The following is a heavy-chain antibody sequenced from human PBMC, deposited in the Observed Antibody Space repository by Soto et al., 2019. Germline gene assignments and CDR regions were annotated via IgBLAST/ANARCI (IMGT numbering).Heavy chain of an antibody. CDR3: AHRQRITFGGVIVNY. J-gene: IGHJ4*02. D-gene: IGHD3-16*02. V-gene: IGHV2-5*02. CDR2: IYWDDDK. CDR1: GFSLSTSGVG. Sequence: QITLKESGPTLVKPTQTLTLTCTFSGFSLSTSGVGVGWIRQPPGKALEWLALIYWDDDKRYSPSLKSRLTIPKDTSKNQVVLTMTNMDPVDTATYYCAHRQRITFGGVIVNYWGQGTLVTVSS.